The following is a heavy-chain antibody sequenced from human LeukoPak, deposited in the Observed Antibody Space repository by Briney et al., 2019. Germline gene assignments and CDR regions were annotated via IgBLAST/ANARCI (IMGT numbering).Heavy chain of an antibody. CDR3: ARETSSVHSNAGPPFDY. V-gene: IGHV3-30-3*01. D-gene: IGHD2-15*01. CDR1: GFTFSSYA. J-gene: IGHJ4*02. Sequence: GGSLRLSCAASGFTFSSYAMHWVRQAPGKGLEWVAVISYDGSNKYYADSVKGRFTVSRDNSKSTLYLQVNSLTADDTAVYYCARETSSVHSNAGPPFDYWGQGTLVTVYS. CDR2: ISYDGSNK.